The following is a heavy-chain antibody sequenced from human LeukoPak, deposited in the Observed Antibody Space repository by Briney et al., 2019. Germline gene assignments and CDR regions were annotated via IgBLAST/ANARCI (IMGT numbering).Heavy chain of an antibody. J-gene: IGHJ4*02. V-gene: IGHV3-23*01. CDR1: GFTFSSYA. CDR2: ISGSGGST. Sequence: PGGSLRLSCAACGFTFSSYALSWVRQAPGKGLEWVSAISGSGGSTYYADSVKGRFTISRDNSKNTLYLQMNSLRAEDTAVYYCAKGGSLYSSGQPLSYFDFWGQGTLVTVSS. D-gene: IGHD6-19*01. CDR3: AKGGSLYSSGQPLSYFDF.